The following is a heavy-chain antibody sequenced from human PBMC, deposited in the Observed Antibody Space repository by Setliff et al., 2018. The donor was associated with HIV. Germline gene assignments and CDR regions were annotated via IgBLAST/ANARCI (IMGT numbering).Heavy chain of an antibody. CDR3: ARRSAKSSFLYFDY. J-gene: IGHJ4*02. Sequence: SETLSLTCTVSGDSINGYYWSWFRQPPGRGLEWIGYIYSSGTTKYNPSLKSRVTILVDTSKNQYSLRLSSVTAADTAVYYCARRSAKSSFLYFDYWGQGTLVTVSS. V-gene: IGHV4-59*08. D-gene: IGHD3-16*02. CDR2: IYSSGTT. CDR1: GDSINGYY.